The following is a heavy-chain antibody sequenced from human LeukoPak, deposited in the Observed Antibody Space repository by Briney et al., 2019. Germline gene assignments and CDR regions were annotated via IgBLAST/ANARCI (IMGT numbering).Heavy chain of an antibody. J-gene: IGHJ5*02. CDR3: AREAVLMVYAHDWNWFDP. Sequence: GGSLRLSCAASGFTFSGSAMHWVRQASGKGLEWVGRIRSKANSYATAYAASVKGRFTISRDDSKNTAYLQMNSLKTEDTVVYYCAREAVLMVYAHDWNWFDPWGQGTLVIVSS. CDR2: IRSKANSYAT. D-gene: IGHD2-8*01. CDR1: GFTFSGSA. V-gene: IGHV3-73*01.